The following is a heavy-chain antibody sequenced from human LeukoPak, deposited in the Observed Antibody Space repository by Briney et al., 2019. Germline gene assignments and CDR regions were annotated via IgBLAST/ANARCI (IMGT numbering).Heavy chain of an antibody. CDR3: ARAPPTIYGSGGGWFDP. CDR2: IYYSGST. V-gene: IGHV4-59*08. CDR1: GGSISSYY. D-gene: IGHD3-10*01. Sequence: SETLSLTCTVSGGSISSYYWSWIRQPPGKGLEWIGYIYYSGSTNYNPSLKSRVTISVDTSKNQFSLKLSSVTAADTAVYYCARAPPTIYGSGGGWFDPWGQGTLVTVSS. J-gene: IGHJ5*02.